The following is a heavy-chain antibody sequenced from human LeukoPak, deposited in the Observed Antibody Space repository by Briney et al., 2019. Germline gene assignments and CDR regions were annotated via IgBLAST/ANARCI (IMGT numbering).Heavy chain of an antibody. CDR3: ALYYDILTGLDY. J-gene: IGHJ4*02. Sequence: PSETLSLTCAVSGGSISSGGYSWSWIRQPPGKGLEWIGYIYHSGSTNYNPSLKSRVTISVDTSKYQFSLKLSSVTAADTAVYYCALYYDILTGLDYWGQGTLVTVSS. D-gene: IGHD3-9*01. CDR2: IYHSGST. V-gene: IGHV4-30-2*01. CDR1: GGSISSGGYS.